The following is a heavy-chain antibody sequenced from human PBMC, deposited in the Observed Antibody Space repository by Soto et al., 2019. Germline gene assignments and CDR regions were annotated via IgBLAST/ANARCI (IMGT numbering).Heavy chain of an antibody. Sequence: QVQLQESGPGLVKPSETLCLTCTVSGGSINTYFWSWIRQPAGKGLEWIGRIYTSGTANYNPSLKGRVLMSVDTSKNQFSLKVTSVTAADTAVYYCAGDFDSSSWYRLDQWGQGTLVIVSS. CDR2: IYTSGTA. CDR1: GGSINTYF. V-gene: IGHV4-4*07. CDR3: AGDFDSSSWYRLDQ. J-gene: IGHJ4*02. D-gene: IGHD6-13*01.